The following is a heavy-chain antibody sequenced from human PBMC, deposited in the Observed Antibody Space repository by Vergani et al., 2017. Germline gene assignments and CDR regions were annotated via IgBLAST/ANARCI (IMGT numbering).Heavy chain of an antibody. CDR2: IYTSGST. J-gene: IGHJ6*02. V-gene: IGHV4-61*02. D-gene: IGHD6-13*01. CDR1: GGPISSGSYY. CDR3: ARDPPVIAAAPYYYGRDV. Sequence: QVQLQESGPGLVKPSQTLSLTCTVSGGPISSGSYYWSWIRQPAGKGLEWIGRIYTSGSTNYNPSLKSRVTISVDTSKNQFSLKLSSVTAADTAVYYCARDPPVIAAAPYYYGRDVWGQGTTVTVAS.